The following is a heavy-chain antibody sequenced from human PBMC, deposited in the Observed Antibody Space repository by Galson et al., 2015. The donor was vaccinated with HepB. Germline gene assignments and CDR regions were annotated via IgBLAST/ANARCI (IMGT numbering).Heavy chain of an antibody. Sequence: SLRLSCAASGFTFSSYAMSWVRQAPGKGLEWVSAISGSGGSTYYADSVKGRFTISRDNSKNTLYLQMNSLRAEDTAVYYCAKYSGSYRWGGDYFDYWGQGTLVTVSS. CDR3: AKYSGSYRWGGDYFDY. V-gene: IGHV3-23*01. CDR1: GFTFSSYA. CDR2: ISGSGGST. J-gene: IGHJ4*02. D-gene: IGHD1-26*01.